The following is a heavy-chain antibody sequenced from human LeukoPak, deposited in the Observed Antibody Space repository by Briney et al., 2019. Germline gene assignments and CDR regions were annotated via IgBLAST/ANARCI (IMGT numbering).Heavy chain of an antibody. J-gene: IGHJ1*01. CDR3: ARGMWSSSGYPGDFQH. D-gene: IGHD3-22*01. CDR1: GGSISSYY. CDR2: IYYGGST. V-gene: IGHV4-59*01. Sequence: SETLSLTCTVSGGSISSYYWSWIRQPPGKGLEWIGYIYYGGSTNYNPSLKGRVTISVDTSKNKFSLKLSSVTAADTAVYYCARGMWSSSGYPGDFQHWGQGTLVTVSS.